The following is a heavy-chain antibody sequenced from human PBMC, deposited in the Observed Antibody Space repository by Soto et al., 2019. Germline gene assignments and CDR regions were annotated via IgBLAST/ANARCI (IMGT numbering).Heavy chain of an antibody. J-gene: IGHJ4*02. D-gene: IGHD3-22*01. CDR3: ATAQTTFYYDSSAYPPTFEY. CDR1: GYTLTDLS. Sequence: QVQLVQSGAEVKKPGASVKVSCKVSGYTLTDLSMHWVRQAPGKGLEWMGGFDPEDGETIYAQKLQGRVTMTEDTSTDTAYMQLRSLRSEDTAVYYCATAQTTFYYDSSAYPPTFEYWGQGTLVTVSS. V-gene: IGHV1-24*01. CDR2: FDPEDGET.